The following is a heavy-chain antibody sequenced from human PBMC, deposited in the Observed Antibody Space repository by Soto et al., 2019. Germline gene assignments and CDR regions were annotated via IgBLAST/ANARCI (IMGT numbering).Heavy chain of an antibody. J-gene: IGHJ4*02. D-gene: IGHD6-19*01. CDR2: ISWDGGST. CDR1: GFTFDDYT. V-gene: IGHV3-43*01. Sequence: GGSLRLSCAASGFTFDDYTMHWVRQAPGKGLEWVSLISWDGGSTYSADSVKGRFTISRDNSKNSLYLQMNSLRTEDTALYYCARTAIAVAGTDLWDYWGQGTLVTVSS. CDR3: ARTAIAVAGTDLWDY.